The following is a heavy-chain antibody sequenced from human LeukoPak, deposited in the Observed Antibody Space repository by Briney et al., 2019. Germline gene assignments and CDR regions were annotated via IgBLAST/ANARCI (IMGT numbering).Heavy chain of an antibody. J-gene: IGHJ4*02. CDR1: GFTFSSCG. Sequence: GGSLRLSCAASGFTFSSCGFNWVRQAPGKGLEWVSSIGPTGTDRYYADSVRGRFTISRDNAKNSMYLQMDSLRDEDTAVYYCATETIGRHYDYWGQRTLLTVSS. CDR2: IGPTGTDR. D-gene: IGHD1-14*01. V-gene: IGHV3-21*01. CDR3: ATETIGRHYDY.